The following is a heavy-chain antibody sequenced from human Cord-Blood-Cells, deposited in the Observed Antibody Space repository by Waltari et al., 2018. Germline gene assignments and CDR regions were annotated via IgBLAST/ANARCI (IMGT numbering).Heavy chain of an antibody. D-gene: IGHD3-10*01. J-gene: IGHJ4*02. CDR2: IKQDGSEK. CDR3: ARGTTTMVRGVFDY. V-gene: IGHV3-7*01. Sequence: ELQLVESGGGLVQPGGSLRLHCAASGFPFSGYWLRWARQSPGKGLEWVANIKQDGSEKYYVDSVKGRFTISRDNAKNSLYLQMNSLRAEDTAVYYCARGTTTMVRGVFDYWGQGTLVTVSS. CDR1: GFPFSGYW.